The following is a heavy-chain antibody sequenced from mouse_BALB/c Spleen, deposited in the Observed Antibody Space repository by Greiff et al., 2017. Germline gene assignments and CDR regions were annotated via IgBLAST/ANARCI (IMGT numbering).Heavy chain of an antibody. D-gene: IGHD4-1*01. CDR1: GFTFSSFG. V-gene: IGHV5-17*02. CDR3: ARSELGRYYAMDY. J-gene: IGHJ4*01. CDR2: ISSGSSTI. Sequence: EVKLMESGGGLVQPGGSRKLSCAASGFTFSSFGMHWVRQAPEKGLEWVAYISSGSSTIYYADTVKGRFTISRDNPKNTLFLQMTSLRSEDTAMYYCARSELGRYYAMDYWGQGTSVTVSS.